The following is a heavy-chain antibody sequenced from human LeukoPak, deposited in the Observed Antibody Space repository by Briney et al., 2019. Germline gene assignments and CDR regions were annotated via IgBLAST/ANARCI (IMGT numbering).Heavy chain of an antibody. V-gene: IGHV1-69*01. CDR1: GGTFSSYA. J-gene: IGHJ4*02. CDR2: IIPIFGTV. D-gene: IGHD2-15*01. Sequence: VASVKVSCKASGGTFSSYAISWVRQAPGQGLEWMGGIIPIFGTVNYAQKFQGRVTITADESTSTAYMELSSLRSEDTAVYYCARDRNCSGGSCSGLFDYWGQGTLVTVSS. CDR3: ARDRNCSGGSCSGLFDY.